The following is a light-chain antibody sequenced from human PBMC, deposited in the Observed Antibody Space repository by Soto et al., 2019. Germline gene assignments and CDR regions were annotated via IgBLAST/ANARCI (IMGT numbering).Light chain of an antibody. CDR3: CTYVGATTYV. J-gene: IGLJ1*01. V-gene: IGLV2-23*01. CDR2: EGI. Sequence: HSVLTQPASVSGSPGQSITISCSGTSSNIGGYNVVSWYQQHPGKAPKVIVYEGIKRPSGVSDRFSGSTAVSPASLSISGLQAENEAEYYCCTYVGATTYVFGGGTKVTVL. CDR1: SSNIGGYNV.